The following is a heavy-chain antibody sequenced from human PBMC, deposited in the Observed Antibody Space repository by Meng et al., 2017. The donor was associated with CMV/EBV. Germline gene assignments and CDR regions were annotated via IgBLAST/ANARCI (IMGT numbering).Heavy chain of an antibody. CDR3: AKDLSCSSTSCYLY. CDR1: GFTFDNYG. Sequence: GESLKISCAASGFTFDNYGMHWVRRTPGKGLEWVAFIRYDGSNKYYADSVKGRFTISRDNSKNTLYLQMNSLRAEDTAVYYCAKDLSCSSTSCYLYWGQGTLVTVSS. D-gene: IGHD2-2*01. J-gene: IGHJ4*02. CDR2: IRYDGSNK. V-gene: IGHV3-30*02.